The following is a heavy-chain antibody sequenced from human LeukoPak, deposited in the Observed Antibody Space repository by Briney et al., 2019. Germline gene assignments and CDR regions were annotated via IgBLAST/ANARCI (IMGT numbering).Heavy chain of an antibody. CDR2: IYYSGST. Sequence: SETLSLTCTVSGGSISSYYWSWIRQPPGKGLEWIGYIYYSGSTNYNPSLKSRVTISVDTSKNQFSLKLSSVTAADTAVYYRARDVGYCSSTSCYRAGGYWGQGTLVTVSS. CDR3: ARDVGYCSSTSCYRAGGY. J-gene: IGHJ4*02. D-gene: IGHD2-2*01. V-gene: IGHV4-59*01. CDR1: GGSISSYY.